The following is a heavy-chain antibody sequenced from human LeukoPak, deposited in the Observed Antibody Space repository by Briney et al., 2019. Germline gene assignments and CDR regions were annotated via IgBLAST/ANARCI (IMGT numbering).Heavy chain of an antibody. Sequence: SETLSLTCDVYGGSFSGYYWSWIRQPPGKGLEWIGYIYYSGSTNYNPSLKSRVTISVDTSKNQFSLKLSSVTAADTAVYYRARHDRYYYYYGMDVWGQGTTVTVSS. CDR2: IYYSGST. V-gene: IGHV4-59*08. J-gene: IGHJ6*02. CDR3: ARHDRYYYYYGMDV. CDR1: GGSFSGYY.